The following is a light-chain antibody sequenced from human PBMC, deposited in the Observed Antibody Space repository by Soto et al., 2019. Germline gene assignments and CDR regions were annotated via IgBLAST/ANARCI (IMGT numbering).Light chain of an antibody. CDR2: GVS. Sequence: ENVLTQSPGTLSLSPGERASLPCRASQGISSGYLAWYQQKPGQAPRLLIYGVSSRATGIPDRFSGSGSGTDFTLTISRLEPEDFAVYYCQYYGTSPQTFGQGTKVDIK. CDR3: QYYGTSPQT. V-gene: IGKV3-20*01. J-gene: IGKJ1*01. CDR1: QGISSGY.